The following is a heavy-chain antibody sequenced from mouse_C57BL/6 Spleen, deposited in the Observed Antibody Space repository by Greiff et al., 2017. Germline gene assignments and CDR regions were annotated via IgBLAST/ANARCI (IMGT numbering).Heavy chain of an antibody. CDR1: GFNIKNTY. J-gene: IGHJ2*01. CDR2: IDPANGNT. CDR3: ARHGYYPPYYFDY. V-gene: IGHV14-3*01. Sequence: EVQRVESVAELVRPGASVKLSCTASGFNIKNTYMHWVKQRPEQGLEWIGRIDPANGNTKYAPKFQGKATITADTSSNTAYLQLSSLTSEDTAIYYCARHGYYPPYYFDYWGQGTTLTVSS. D-gene: IGHD2-3*01.